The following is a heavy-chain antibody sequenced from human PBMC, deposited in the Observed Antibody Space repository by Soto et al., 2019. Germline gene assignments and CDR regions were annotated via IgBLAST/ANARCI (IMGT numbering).Heavy chain of an antibody. Sequence: ASVKVSCKASGYTFTSYYMHWVRQAPGQGLEWMGIINPSGGSTSYAQKFQGRVTMTRDTSTSTAYMELSSLRSEDTAVYYCARDYLGYCSGGSCYPLYFDYWGQGTLVTVSS. J-gene: IGHJ4*02. V-gene: IGHV1-46*01. CDR2: INPSGGST. D-gene: IGHD2-15*01. CDR1: GYTFTSYY. CDR3: ARDYLGYCSGGSCYPLYFDY.